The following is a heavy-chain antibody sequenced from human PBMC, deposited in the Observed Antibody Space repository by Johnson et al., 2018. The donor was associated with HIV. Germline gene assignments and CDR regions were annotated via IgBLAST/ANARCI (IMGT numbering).Heavy chain of an antibody. V-gene: IGHV3-30*18. CDR2: ISYDGGNK. CDR3: AKDLSSGWYHAFDI. J-gene: IGHJ3*02. Sequence: LGVSCAASGFTFDDYAIHRVRQAPGKGLEWVAVISYDGGNKYYADSLKGRFTISRDNSKNTLYLQMNSLRAEDTAVYYCAKDLSSGWYHAFDIWGQGTMVTVSS. D-gene: IGHD6-19*01. CDR1: GFTFDDYA.